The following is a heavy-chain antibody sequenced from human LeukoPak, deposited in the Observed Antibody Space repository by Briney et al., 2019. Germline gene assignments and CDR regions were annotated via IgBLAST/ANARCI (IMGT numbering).Heavy chain of an antibody. CDR3: ASTGNIAAAGTRSLDY. CDR2: IIPILGIA. D-gene: IGHD6-13*01. CDR1: GYTFTSYG. J-gene: IGHJ4*02. V-gene: IGHV1-69*04. Sequence: SVKVSCKASGYTFTSYGINWVRQAPGQGLEWMGRIIPILGIANYAQKFQGRVTITADKSTSTAYMELSSLRSEDTAVYYCASTGNIAAAGTRSLDYWGQGTLVTVSS.